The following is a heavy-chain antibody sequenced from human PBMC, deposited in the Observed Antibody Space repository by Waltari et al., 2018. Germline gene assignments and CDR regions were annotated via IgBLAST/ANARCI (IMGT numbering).Heavy chain of an antibody. CDR2: INHSGST. V-gene: IGHV4-34*01. J-gene: IGHJ6*03. CDR1: GGSFSGYS. D-gene: IGHD3-3*01. CDR3: AREVRWLLYFSYYYYMDV. Sequence: QVQLQQWGAGLLKPSETLSLTCAVYGGSFSGYSWSWLRPPPGKGMEWIGEINHSGSTNYNPSLKSRVTISVDTSKNQFSLKLSSVTAADTAVYYCAREVRWLLYFSYYYYMDVWGKGTTVTVSS.